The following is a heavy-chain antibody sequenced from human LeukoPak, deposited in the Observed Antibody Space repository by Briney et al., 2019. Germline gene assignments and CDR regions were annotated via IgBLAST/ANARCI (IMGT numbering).Heavy chain of an antibody. J-gene: IGHJ4*02. D-gene: IGHD1-26*01. V-gene: IGHV3-21*01. CDR2: ISSSSSYI. Sequence: GGSLRLSCAASGFTFSSYSMNWVRQAPGKGLEWVSSISSSSSYIYYADPVKGRFTISRDNAKNSLYLQMNSLRAEDTAVYYCARAYSGSYYAHFDYWGQGTLVTVSS. CDR1: GFTFSSYS. CDR3: ARAYSGSYYAHFDY.